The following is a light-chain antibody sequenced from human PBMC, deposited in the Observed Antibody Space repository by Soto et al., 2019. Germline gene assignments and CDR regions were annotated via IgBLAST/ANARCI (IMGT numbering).Light chain of an antibody. J-gene: IGLJ2*01. CDR2: GNI. V-gene: IGLV1-40*01. CDR1: SSNIGAGYE. CDR3: QSYDSSLSGVV. Sequence: QSVLTQPPSVSGAPGQRVTISCTGSSSNIGAGYEVHWYQQLPGTAPKLLIFGNIYRPSGVPDRFSASKSGTSVSLAITGLQAEDEADYHCQSYDSSLSGVVFGGGTKRTVL.